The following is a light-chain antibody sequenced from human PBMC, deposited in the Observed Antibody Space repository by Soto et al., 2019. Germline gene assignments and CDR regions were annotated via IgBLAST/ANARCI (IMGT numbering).Light chain of an antibody. CDR2: DAS. CDR3: QQYDNLPPT. J-gene: IGKJ5*01. CDR1: QDISNY. V-gene: IGKV1-33*01. Sequence: DIQMTQSPSSLSASVGDRVTITCQASQDISNYLNWYQQKPGKAPKLLIYDASNLETGVPSRFSGSGSGTDLTFTISSLQPEDIATDDCQQYDNLPPTFGQGTRLEIK.